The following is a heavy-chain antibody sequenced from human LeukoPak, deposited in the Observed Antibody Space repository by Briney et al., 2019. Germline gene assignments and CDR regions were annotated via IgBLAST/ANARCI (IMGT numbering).Heavy chain of an antibody. J-gene: IGHJ4*02. CDR2: LYYSGST. V-gene: IGHV4-59*01. CDR3: ARAPWELRGEWYFDY. CDR1: GVSISCYY. D-gene: IGHD1-26*01. Sequence: SETLSFTCTGSGVSISCYYWSWLRQRQGQGLEGIVYLYYSGSTYYNPSLKSRVTISVDTTKNPFSLKLSSVTAADTAVYYCARAPWELRGEWYFDYWGQGTLVTVSS.